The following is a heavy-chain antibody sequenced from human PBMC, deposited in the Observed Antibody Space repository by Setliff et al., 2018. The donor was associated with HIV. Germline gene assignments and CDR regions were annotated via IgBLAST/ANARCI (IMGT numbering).Heavy chain of an antibody. V-gene: IGHV4-34*01. D-gene: IGHD3-22*01. Sequence: SETLSLTCAVYGGSFSGYYWSWIRQPPGKGLEWIGEINHTGSTNYNPSLTRRVTISVATSKNQFSLRLSSVTAADTAVYYCARGLIGSAYYYPSRWFDPWGQGTLVTVSS. CDR2: INHTGST. J-gene: IGHJ5*02. CDR1: GGSFSGYY. CDR3: ARGLIGSAYYYPSRWFDP.